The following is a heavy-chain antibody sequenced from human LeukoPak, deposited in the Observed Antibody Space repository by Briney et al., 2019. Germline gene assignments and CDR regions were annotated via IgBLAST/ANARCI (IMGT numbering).Heavy chain of an antibody. CDR2: TSYDGNEK. D-gene: IGHD6-13*01. CDR1: GFTFSSFG. Sequence: PGRSLRLSCAASGFTFSSFGMHWVRQAPGKGLEWVTVTSYDGNEKYYADSVKGRFTISRDNAKNSLYLQMNSLRDEDTAVYYCARGSGSSWYVHYYFDYWGQGTLVTVSS. J-gene: IGHJ4*02. CDR3: ARGSGSSWYVHYYFDY. V-gene: IGHV3-30*03.